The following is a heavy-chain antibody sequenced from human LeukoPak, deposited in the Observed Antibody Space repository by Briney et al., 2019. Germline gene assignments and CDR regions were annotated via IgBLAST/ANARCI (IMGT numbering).Heavy chain of an antibody. V-gene: IGHV4-59*12. CDR3: ARERFTYYDFWSGYSDAFDI. J-gene: IGHJ3*02. D-gene: IGHD3-3*01. Sequence: SETLSLTCTVSGGSISSYYWSWIRQPPGKGLEWIGYIYYSGSTNYNPSLKSRVTISVDTSKNQFSLKLSSVTAADTAVYYCARERFTYYDFWSGYSDAFDIWGQGTMVTVSS. CDR2: IYYSGST. CDR1: GGSISSYY.